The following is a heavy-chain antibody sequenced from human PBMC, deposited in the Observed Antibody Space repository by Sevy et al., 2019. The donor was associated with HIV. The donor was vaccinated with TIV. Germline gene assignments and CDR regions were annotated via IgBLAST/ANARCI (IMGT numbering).Heavy chain of an antibody. V-gene: IGHV3-33*01. Sequence: GGSLSLSCAASGFTFSGYGMHWVRQAPGKGLEWVAVIWYGGSNKYYAASLKGRFTISGDNSKNTLYLQMNSLRAEDTAVYYCAREEGYCSGGSCYSGYFDYWGQGTLVTVSS. CDR1: GFTFSGYG. J-gene: IGHJ4*02. CDR2: IWYGGSNK. D-gene: IGHD2-15*01. CDR3: AREEGYCSGGSCYSGYFDY.